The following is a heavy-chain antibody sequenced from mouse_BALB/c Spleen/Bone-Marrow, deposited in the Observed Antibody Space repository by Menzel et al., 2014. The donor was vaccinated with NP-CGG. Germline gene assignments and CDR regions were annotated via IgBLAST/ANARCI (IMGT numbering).Heavy chain of an antibody. CDR2: INPGSGGI. Sequence: QVQLQQSGVELVRPGTSVKVSCKASGYAFTNYWIEWVKQRPGQGLEWIGVINPGSGGINYNEKFEGKATLTADKSSNTAYMQLSSLTSDDSAVYFCARELGRGFAYWGQGTLVTVSA. J-gene: IGHJ3*01. D-gene: IGHD4-1*01. CDR3: ARELGRGFAY. V-gene: IGHV1-54*01. CDR1: GYAFTNYW.